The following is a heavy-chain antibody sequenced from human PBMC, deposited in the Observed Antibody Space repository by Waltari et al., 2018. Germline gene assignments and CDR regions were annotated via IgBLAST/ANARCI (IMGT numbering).Heavy chain of an antibody. CDR2: IIPSIGTA. CDR3: AREDSSSASSSNYYDYGMDV. J-gene: IGHJ6*02. V-gene: IGHV1-69*01. D-gene: IGHD6-25*01. CDR1: GGTFSSYA. Sequence: QVQLVQSGAEVKKPGSSVQVSCKASGGTFSSYAISWVRQAPGQGLGWMGGIIPSIGTASNALKGQGRETMTADESTSTAYMELSSLRSEETAVYYCAREDSSSASSSNYYDYGMDVWGQGTTVTVAS.